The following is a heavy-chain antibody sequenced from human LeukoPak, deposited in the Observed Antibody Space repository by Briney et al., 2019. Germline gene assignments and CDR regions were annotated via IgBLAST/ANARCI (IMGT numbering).Heavy chain of an antibody. CDR1: GFTFSTYG. Sequence: GGSLRLSCAASGFTFSTYGMNSIRQAPGKGLEWVSSISSRGSYINYADSVEGRFTTSRDNAKNVLYLQLNSLRVEDTAVYYCAKDRQSYTTGVYWYFDLWGPGTLVSVSS. CDR2: ISSRGSYI. V-gene: IGHV3-21*01. D-gene: IGHD3-16*01. CDR3: AKDRQSYTTGVYWYFDL. J-gene: IGHJ2*01.